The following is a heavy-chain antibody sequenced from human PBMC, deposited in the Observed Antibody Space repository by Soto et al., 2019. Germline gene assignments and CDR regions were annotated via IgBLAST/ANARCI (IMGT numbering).Heavy chain of an antibody. D-gene: IGHD2-2*01. V-gene: IGHV3-23*01. J-gene: IGHJ4*02. CDR2: ISGSGGST. CDR3: AKDLRIVVVPAAQEPFDY. CDR1: GFTFSSYA. Sequence: PGGSLRLSCAASGFTFSSYAMSWVRQAPGKGLEWVSAISGSGGSTYYADSVKGRFTISRDNSKNTLYLQMNSLRAEDTAVYYCAKDLRIVVVPAAQEPFDYWGQGTLVTVSS.